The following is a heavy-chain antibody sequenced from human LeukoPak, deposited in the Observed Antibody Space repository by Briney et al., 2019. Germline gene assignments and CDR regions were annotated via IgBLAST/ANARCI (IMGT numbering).Heavy chain of an antibody. V-gene: IGHV1-18*01. Sequence: ASVKVSCKASGYTFTSYDINWVRQATGQGLEWMGWISGYNGNTNYAQKLQGRVTMTTDTSTSTAYMALRSLKSDDTAVYYCASLKNYYDSSGYLVTDAFDIWGQGTMVTVSS. CDR3: ASLKNYYDSSGYLVTDAFDI. CDR2: ISGYNGNT. CDR1: GYTFTSYD. D-gene: IGHD3-22*01. J-gene: IGHJ3*02.